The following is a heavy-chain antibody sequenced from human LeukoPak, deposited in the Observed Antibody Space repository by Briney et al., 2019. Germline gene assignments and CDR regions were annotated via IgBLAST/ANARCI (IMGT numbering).Heavy chain of an antibody. V-gene: IGHV1-18*01. CDR3: ASLKTDGYFDY. J-gene: IGHJ4*02. CDR1: GYTFTSYG. CDR2: ISAYNGNT. Sequence: ASVKVSCKASGYTFTSYGISWVRQAPGQGLEWMGWISAYNGNTNYAQKFRGRVTMTTDTSTSTAYMELRSLRSDDTAVYYCASLKTDGYFDYWGQGTLVTVSS. D-gene: IGHD5-24*01.